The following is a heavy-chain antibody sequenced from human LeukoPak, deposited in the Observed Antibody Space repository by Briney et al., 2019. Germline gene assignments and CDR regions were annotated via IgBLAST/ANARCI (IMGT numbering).Heavy chain of an antibody. CDR1: GFTFSSYG. Sequence: GGSLRLSCAASGFTFSSYGMHWVRQAPGQGLVWVSRTNSDGSSTSYADSVKGRFTISRDNAKNTLYLQMNSLRAEDTAVYYCASPLYYDFYGDAFDIWGQGTMVTVSS. CDR2: TNSDGSST. V-gene: IGHV3-74*01. J-gene: IGHJ3*02. D-gene: IGHD3-3*01. CDR3: ASPLYYDFYGDAFDI.